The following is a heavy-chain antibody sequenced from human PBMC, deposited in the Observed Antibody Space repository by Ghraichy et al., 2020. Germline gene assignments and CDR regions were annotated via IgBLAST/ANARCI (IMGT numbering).Heavy chain of an antibody. Sequence: GESLNISCAASGFTFSSYWMSWVRQAPGKGLEWVANIKKDGSEKYYVDSVKGRFTISRDNAKNSLYLQMNSLRDEDTAVYYCATTKEHDFWSGYYVDYFDYWGQGTLVTVSS. CDR2: IKKDGSEK. CDR1: GFTFSSYW. CDR3: ATTKEHDFWSGYYVDYFDY. V-gene: IGHV3-7*03. D-gene: IGHD3-3*01. J-gene: IGHJ4*02.